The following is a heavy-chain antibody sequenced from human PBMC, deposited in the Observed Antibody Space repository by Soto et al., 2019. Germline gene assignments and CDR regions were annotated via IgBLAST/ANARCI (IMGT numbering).Heavy chain of an antibody. CDR1: GYTLTELS. J-gene: IGHJ4*02. Sequence: RASVKVSCKVSGYTLTELSMHWVRQAPGKGLEWMGGFDPEDGETIYAQKFQGRVTMTEDTSTDTAYMELSSLRSEDTAVYYCATAGPLRRGDSSGSINWGQGTLVTVSS. V-gene: IGHV1-24*01. D-gene: IGHD3-22*01. CDR3: ATAGPLRRGDSSGSIN. CDR2: FDPEDGET.